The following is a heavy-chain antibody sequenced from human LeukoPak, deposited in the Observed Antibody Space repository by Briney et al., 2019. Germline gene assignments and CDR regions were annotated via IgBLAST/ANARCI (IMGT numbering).Heavy chain of an antibody. D-gene: IGHD3-9*01. CDR3: ARAALRYFDGWSDY. J-gene: IGHJ4*02. CDR1: GFTFSSYA. Sequence: PGGSLRLSCAASGFTFSSYAMYWVRQAPGKGLEYVSAISSNGGSTYYANSVKGRFTISRDNSKNTLYLQMGSLRAEDMAVYYCARAALRYFDGWSDYWGQGTLVTVSS. CDR2: ISSNGGST. V-gene: IGHV3-64*01.